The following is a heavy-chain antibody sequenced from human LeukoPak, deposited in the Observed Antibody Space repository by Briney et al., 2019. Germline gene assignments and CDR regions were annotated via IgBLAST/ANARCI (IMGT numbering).Heavy chain of an antibody. CDR3: ARASLAALLSFDI. Sequence: ASVKVSCEASGYTFISYDINWVRQATGQGLEWMGWMNPNSGNTGYAQKFQGRVTMTRNTSISTAYMELSSLRSEDTAVYYCARASLAALLSFDIWGQGTMVTVSS. D-gene: IGHD6-6*01. V-gene: IGHV1-8*01. CDR2: MNPNSGNT. J-gene: IGHJ3*02. CDR1: GYTFISYD.